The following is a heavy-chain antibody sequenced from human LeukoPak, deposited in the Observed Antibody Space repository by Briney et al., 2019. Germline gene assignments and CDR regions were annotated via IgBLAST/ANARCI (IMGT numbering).Heavy chain of an antibody. V-gene: IGHV3-21*03. J-gene: IGHJ6*03. Sequence: GGSLRLSCAASGFTFSSYSMNWVRQAPGKGLEWVSSISSSSNYIYYADSVKGRFTISRDNAKNSLYLQMNSLKAEDTAIYYCTTDFYCNNKGCFYYMDVWGKGTTVTVSS. CDR1: GFTFSSYS. CDR2: ISSSSNYI. CDR3: TTDFYCNNKGCFYYMDV. D-gene: IGHD2/OR15-2a*01.